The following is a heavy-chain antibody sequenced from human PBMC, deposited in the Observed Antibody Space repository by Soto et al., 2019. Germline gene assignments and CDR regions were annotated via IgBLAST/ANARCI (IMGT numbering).Heavy chain of an antibody. CDR3: ARSYRDYGMDV. CDR2: IYYSGST. V-gene: IGHV4-28*01. CDR1: GYSISSSHW. D-gene: IGHD5-18*01. J-gene: IGHJ6*02. Sequence: QVQLQESGPGLVKPSDTLSLTCAVSGYSISSSHWWGWIRQPPGKGLEWIGYIYYSGSTYYNPSLRRRVTMSVDTSTNQFSLKVSSVTAVDTAVYYCARSYRDYGMDVWGQGTTVTVSS.